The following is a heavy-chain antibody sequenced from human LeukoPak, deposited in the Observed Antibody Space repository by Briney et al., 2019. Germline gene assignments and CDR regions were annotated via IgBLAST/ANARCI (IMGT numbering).Heavy chain of an antibody. D-gene: IGHD3-3*01. CDR3: ARDSITIFGVVTPRRFFFDY. CDR2: FFPIFGTG. CDR1: VDTFSSYA. J-gene: IGHJ4*02. V-gene: IGHV1-69*01. Sequence: SVKLSCKASVDTFSSYAISWVPQAPGRGLEWMGGFFPIFGTGKYAEKLQSRVTRPAHESPGTAYRERSSLRSEDTAVYYCARDSITIFGVVTPRRFFFDYWGQGTLVTVSS.